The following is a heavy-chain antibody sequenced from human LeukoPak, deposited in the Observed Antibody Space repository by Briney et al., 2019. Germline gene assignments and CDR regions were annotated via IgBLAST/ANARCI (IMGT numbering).Heavy chain of an antibody. Sequence: GGSLRLSCVGSGFTFSPYWMTWVRQAPGKGLEWVANIRDDGSDSYYVGSVKGRFAISRDNAKNSLYLQMNSLRAEDTAVYYCARDDRNSYYDYWGQGTLVTVSS. D-gene: IGHD2-21*01. CDR3: ARDDRNSYYDY. J-gene: IGHJ4*02. CDR1: GFTFSPYW. V-gene: IGHV3-7*01. CDR2: IRDDGSDS.